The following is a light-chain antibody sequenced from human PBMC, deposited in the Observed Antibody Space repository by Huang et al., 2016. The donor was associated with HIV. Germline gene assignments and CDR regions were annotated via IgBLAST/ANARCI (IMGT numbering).Light chain of an antibody. J-gene: IGKJ2*01. Sequence: EIVMTQFRATLSVSPGERATLSCRASQSVSSNLAWYQQKPGQAPRRLIYGASTRATGIPARFSGSGSGTECTLNISSLQSEDFAVYYCQQYNNWPPYTFGQGTKLEIK. CDR2: GAS. V-gene: IGKV3-15*01. CDR3: QQYNNWPPYT. CDR1: QSVSSN.